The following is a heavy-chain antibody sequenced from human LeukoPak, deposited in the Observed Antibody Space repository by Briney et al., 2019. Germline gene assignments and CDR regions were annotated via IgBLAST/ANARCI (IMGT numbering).Heavy chain of an antibody. D-gene: IGHD3-22*01. V-gene: IGHV3-48*03. J-gene: IGHJ4*02. CDR3: ARAPYYYDSSGYSHDY. Sequence: GGSLRLSCAASGFTFSSYEMNWVGQAPGKGLEWVSYISSSGSTIYYADSVKGRFTVSRDNAKSSLYLQMNSLRAEDTAVYYCARAPYYYDSSGYSHDYWGQGTLVTVSS. CDR2: ISSSGSTI. CDR1: GFTFSSYE.